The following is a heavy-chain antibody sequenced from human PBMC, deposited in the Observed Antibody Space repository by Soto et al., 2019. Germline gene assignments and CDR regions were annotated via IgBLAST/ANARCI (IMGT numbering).Heavy chain of an antibody. V-gene: IGHV1-8*01. Sequence: QVQLVQSGAEVKKPGASVKVSCKASGYTFTSYDINWVRQATGQGLEWMGWMNPNSGNTGYGQKFQGKFTMTRNTFISTAYMQLSSQRSEDTAVYYCAIPVNDDFWSGYSMKYYYYYIDVWGKGTTVTVSS. J-gene: IGHJ6*03. CDR3: AIPVNDDFWSGYSMKYYYYYIDV. CDR2: MNPNSGNT. CDR1: GYTFTSYD. D-gene: IGHD3-3*01.